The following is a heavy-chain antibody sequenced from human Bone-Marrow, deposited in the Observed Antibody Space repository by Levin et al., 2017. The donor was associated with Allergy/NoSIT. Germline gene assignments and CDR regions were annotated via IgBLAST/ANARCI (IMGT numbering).Heavy chain of an antibody. V-gene: IGHV3-21*01. CDR2: ISSSSSYI. CDR3: ARSGNGIAVAGTDY. D-gene: IGHD6-19*01. Sequence: GGSLRLSCAASGFTFSSYSMNWVRQAPGKGLEWVSSISSSSSYIYYADSVKGRFTISRDNAKNSLYLQMNSLRAEDTAVYYCARSGNGIAVAGTDYWGQGTLVTVSS. J-gene: IGHJ4*02. CDR1: GFTFSSYS.